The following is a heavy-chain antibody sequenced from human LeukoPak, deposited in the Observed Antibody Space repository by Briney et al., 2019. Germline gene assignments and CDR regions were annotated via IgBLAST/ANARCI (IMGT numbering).Heavy chain of an antibody. Sequence: ASVKVSCKVSGYTLTELSMHWVRQAPGKGLEWMGGFDPEDGETICAQKFQGRVTMTEDTSTDTAYMELSSLRSEDTAVYYCATGDSGSYYPTLKHFDYWGQGTLVTVSS. J-gene: IGHJ4*02. D-gene: IGHD1-26*01. CDR2: FDPEDGET. CDR3: ATGDSGSYYPTLKHFDY. CDR1: GYTLTELS. V-gene: IGHV1-24*01.